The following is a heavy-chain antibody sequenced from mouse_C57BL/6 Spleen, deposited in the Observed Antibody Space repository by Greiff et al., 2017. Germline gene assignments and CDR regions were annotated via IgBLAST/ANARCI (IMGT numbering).Heavy chain of an antibody. J-gene: IGHJ2*01. V-gene: IGHV1-26*01. CDR3: ARWTAY. Sequence: VQLQQSGPELVKPGASVKISCKASGYTFTDYYMNWVKQSHGKSIEWIGDINPNNGGTSYNQKFKGKATLTVDKSSSTAYMDLRSLTSEDSAVYYCARWTAYWGQGTTLTVSS. CDR2: INPNNGGT. CDR1: GYTFTDYY.